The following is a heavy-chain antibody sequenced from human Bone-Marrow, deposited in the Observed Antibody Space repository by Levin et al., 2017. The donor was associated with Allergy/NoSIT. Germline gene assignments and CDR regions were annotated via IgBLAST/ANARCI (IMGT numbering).Heavy chain of an antibody. Sequence: GESLKISCAASGFTFTNAWMNWVRQAPGKGLEWVGRIRSKTDGETTDYAAPVRGRFTISRDDSKNTLYLQMNSLKTEDTAVYHCFTAVAWGVAASLAFDIWGQGTVVTVSS. D-gene: IGHD2-15*01. V-gene: IGHV3-15*01. CDR2: IRSKTDGETT. J-gene: IGHJ3*02. CDR1: GFTFTNAW. CDR3: FTAVAWGVAASLAFDI.